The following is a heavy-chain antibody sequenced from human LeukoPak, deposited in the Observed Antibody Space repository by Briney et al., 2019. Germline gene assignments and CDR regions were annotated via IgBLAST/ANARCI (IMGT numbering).Heavy chain of an antibody. CDR1: GFIVSSNY. D-gene: IGHD2-15*01. CDR2: IYSGGST. Sequence: GGSLRLSCAASGFIVSSNYMSWVRQAPGRGLEWVSVIYSGGSTYYADSVKGRFTISRDNSKNTLYLQMNSLRAEDTAVYYCARDLGYCSGGDCYSAYWGQGTLVTVFS. V-gene: IGHV3-53*01. J-gene: IGHJ4*02. CDR3: ARDLGYCSGGDCYSAY.